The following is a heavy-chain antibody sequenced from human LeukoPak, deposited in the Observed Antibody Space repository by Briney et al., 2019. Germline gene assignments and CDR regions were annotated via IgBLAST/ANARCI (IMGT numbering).Heavy chain of an antibody. D-gene: IGHD2/OR15-2a*01. V-gene: IGHV3-23*01. Sequence: GGSLRLSCAASGFTFSSYAMSWVRQAPGKGLELVSSISGSGVSTYYADSVKGRFTISRDNSKNTLYLQMNSLRAEDTAVYYCAKVGGRGKYFDAFDIWGQGTMLTVSS. CDR2: ISGSGVST. CDR1: GFTFSSYA. CDR3: AKVGGRGKYFDAFDI. J-gene: IGHJ3*02.